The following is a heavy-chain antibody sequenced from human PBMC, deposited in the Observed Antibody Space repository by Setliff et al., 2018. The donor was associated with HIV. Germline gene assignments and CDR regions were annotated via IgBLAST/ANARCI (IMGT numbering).Heavy chain of an antibody. D-gene: IGHD3-22*01. V-gene: IGHV1-69*13. CDR1: GGTFSSYA. CDR2: IIPVFGTT. Sequence: SVKVSCKASGGTFSSYAISWVRQAPGRGLDWMGGIIPVFGTTNYAQKFQGRVTITADESTSTAYMELSSLRCEDTAVYYCARGGVYYYDSSGWSMDYWGQGTLVTVSS. J-gene: IGHJ4*02. CDR3: ARGGVYYYDSSGWSMDY.